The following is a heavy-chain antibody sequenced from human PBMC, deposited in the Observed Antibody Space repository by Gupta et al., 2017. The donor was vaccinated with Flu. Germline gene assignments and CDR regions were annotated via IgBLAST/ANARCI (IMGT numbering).Heavy chain of an antibody. J-gene: IGHJ5*01. V-gene: IGHV2-5*02. D-gene: IGHD1-1*01. Sequence: TPGAGVAWIRQPPGKALEWLALVYWDDDQRYSPSLKSRLTITSDTSRNQVVLTMAEMDPVDTATYFCAHINAPPLEQNWKDGWFDSWGQGTLVTVSS. CDR2: VYWDDDQ. CDR1: TPGAG. CDR3: AHINAPPLEQNWKDGWFDS.